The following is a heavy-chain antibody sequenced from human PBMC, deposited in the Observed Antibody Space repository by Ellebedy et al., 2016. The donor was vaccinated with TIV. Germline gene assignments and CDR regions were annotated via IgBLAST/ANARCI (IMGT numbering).Heavy chain of an antibody. CDR2: NIPFLGMT. CDR1: GGTFSSYG. D-gene: IGHD4/OR15-4a*01. V-gene: IGHV1-69*04. CDR3: ARWRHSNYGDPFDY. J-gene: IGHJ4*02. Sequence: AASVKVSCKASGGTFSSYGLSWVRQAPGQGLEWMGRNIPFLGMTNYAQKFQGRVTITADKSTTTAYMELNSLRSDETAVYYCARWRHSNYGDPFDYWGQGTLVTVSS.